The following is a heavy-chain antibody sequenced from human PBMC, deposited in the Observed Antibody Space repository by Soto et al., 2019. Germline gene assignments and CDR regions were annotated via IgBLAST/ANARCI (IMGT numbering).Heavy chain of an antibody. J-gene: IGHJ4*02. CDR1: GYTFTHYY. D-gene: IGHD2-8*01. V-gene: IGHV1-46*01. Sequence: VQLVQSGAEVKKPGASVKVSCKASGYTFTHYYIHWVRQAPGQGLEWMGMINPSGGSTDYAQKFQGRVTMTTDTSTTTVYVELSSLRSDDTAVYYCARPPFPGCINGVCYPCDHWGQGTLVTVSS. CDR3: ARPPFPGCINGVCYPCDH. CDR2: INPSGGST.